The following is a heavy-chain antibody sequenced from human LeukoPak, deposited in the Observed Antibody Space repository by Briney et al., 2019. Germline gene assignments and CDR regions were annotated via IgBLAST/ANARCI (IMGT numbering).Heavy chain of an antibody. V-gene: IGHV3-48*01. CDR1: GFTFSTYT. CDR2: ISDSSSII. D-gene: IGHD4-17*01. J-gene: IGHJ3*02. Sequence: GGSLRLSCAASGFTFSTYTMNWVHQAPGKGLEWVSYISDSSSIIYYADSVKGRFTISRDNAKNSLYLQMNSLRAEDTAVYYCARGPYGDYVDAFDIWGQGTLVTVSS. CDR3: ARGPYGDYVDAFDI.